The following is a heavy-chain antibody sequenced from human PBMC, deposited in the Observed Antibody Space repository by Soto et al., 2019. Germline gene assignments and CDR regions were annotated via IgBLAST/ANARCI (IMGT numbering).Heavy chain of an antibody. V-gene: IGHV1-18*01. CDR3: CSVGVGSLTTCYYGMDG. Sequence: GASVKVSCKASGYTFTSYVISWVRQAPGQGLEWMGWISAYNGNTNYAQKLQGRVTMTTDTSTSTAYMELRSLRSDDTAVYYCCSVGVGSLTTCYYGMDGWDKGPTVTVSS. CDR2: ISAYNGNT. D-gene: IGHD1-26*01. CDR1: GYTFTSYV. J-gene: IGHJ6*04.